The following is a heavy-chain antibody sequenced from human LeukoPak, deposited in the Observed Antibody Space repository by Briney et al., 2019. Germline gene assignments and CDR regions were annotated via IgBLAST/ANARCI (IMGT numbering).Heavy chain of an antibody. CDR1: GYTFTSYG. D-gene: IGHD6-19*01. CDR2: ISAYNGNT. J-gene: IGHJ6*02. Sequence: ASVKVSCKASGYTFTSYGISWVRQAPGQGLEWMGWISAYNGNTNYAQKLQGRVTMTTDTSTSTAYMELRSLRSDDTAVYYCARVSDCCWYSSGWSAYYYGKDVWGQGTTVTVSS. V-gene: IGHV1-18*01. CDR3: ARVSDCCWYSSGWSAYYYGKDV.